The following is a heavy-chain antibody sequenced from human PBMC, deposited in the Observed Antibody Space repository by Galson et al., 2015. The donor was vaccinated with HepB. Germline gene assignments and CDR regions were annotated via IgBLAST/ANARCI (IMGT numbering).Heavy chain of an antibody. D-gene: IGHD2-2*01. CDR2: IYYSGNT. CDR3: ASSLVVPAGTEYYYYGMDV. V-gene: IGHV4-59*08. Sequence: LSLTCTVSGVSISNYYWSWIRQPPGKGLEWIGYIYYSGNTNYNPSLKSRVTIPLDRSKNKFSLKLSSVTAADTAVYYCASSLVVPAGTEYYYYGMDVWGQGTTVTVSS. CDR1: GVSISNYY. J-gene: IGHJ6*02.